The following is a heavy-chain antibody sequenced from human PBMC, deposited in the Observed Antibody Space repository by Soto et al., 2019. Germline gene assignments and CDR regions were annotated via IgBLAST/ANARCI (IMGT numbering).Heavy chain of an antibody. V-gene: IGHV1-8*01. CDR3: AREDIVVVPAARGYYYYYMDV. CDR2: MNPNSGKT. CDR1: IYRYESYD. D-gene: IGHD2-2*01. Sequence: ASCKACIYRYESYDSTRVRQETGRGREGMGWMNPNSGKTGYAQKFQGRVTMTRTTSISTAYMELSSLRSEDTAVYYCAREDIVVVPAARGYYYYYMDVWGKGNTASVSS. J-gene: IGHJ6*03.